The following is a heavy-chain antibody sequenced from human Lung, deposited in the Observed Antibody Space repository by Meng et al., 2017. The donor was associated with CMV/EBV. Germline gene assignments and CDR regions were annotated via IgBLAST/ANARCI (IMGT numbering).Heavy chain of an antibody. CDR3: ARGGGSYSGDY. CDR2: ISSSSSTI. J-gene: IGHJ4*02. D-gene: IGHD1-26*01. CDR1: GFTFSSYT. V-gene: IGHV3-48*04. Sequence: GGSLRLXCAASGFTFSSYTMNWVRQAPGKGLEWVSYISSSSSTIYYADSVKGRFTISRDNAKNSLYLQMNSLRAEDTAVYYCARGGGSYSGDYWAQGTLVTVSS.